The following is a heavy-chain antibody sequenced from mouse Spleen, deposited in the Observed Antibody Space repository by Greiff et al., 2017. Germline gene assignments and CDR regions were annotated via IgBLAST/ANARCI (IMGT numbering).Heavy chain of an antibody. CDR2: INPSNGRT. J-gene: IGHJ2*01. CDR3: ARRGTLYYFDY. V-gene: IGHV1S81*02. D-gene: IGHD6-1*01. Sequence: VQLQQPGAELVKPGASVKLSCKASGYTFTSYWMHWVKQRPGQGLEWIGEINPSNGRTNYNEKFKSKATLTVDKSSSTAYMQLSSLTSEDSAVYYCARRGTLYYFDYWGQGTTLTVSS. CDR1: GYTFTSYW.